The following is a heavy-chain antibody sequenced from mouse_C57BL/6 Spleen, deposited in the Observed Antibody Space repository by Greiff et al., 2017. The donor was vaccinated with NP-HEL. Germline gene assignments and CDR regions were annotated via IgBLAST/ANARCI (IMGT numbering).Heavy chain of an antibody. D-gene: IGHD1-1*01. CDR3: ARTDYYCNFFDY. CDR1: GYTFTSYW. V-gene: IGHV1-64*01. J-gene: IGHJ2*01. CDR2: IHPNCGCT. Sequence: QVQLQQPGAELVTPGASVKLSCKASGYTFTSYWMHWVKQRPGQGLEWIGMIHPNCGCTNYNEKFKSKVTLTVDKSSSTAYMQLSSLTSEDSADYYCARTDYYCNFFDYWGQGTTLTVSS.